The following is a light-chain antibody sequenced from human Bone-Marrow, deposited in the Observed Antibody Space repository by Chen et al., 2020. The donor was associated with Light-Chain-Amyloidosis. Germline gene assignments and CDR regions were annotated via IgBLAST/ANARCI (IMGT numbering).Light chain of an antibody. CDR1: QSVSSQ. J-gene: IGKJ5*01. CDR2: DAS. Sequence: EIVLTQSPATLSLSPGERVTLSCRASQSVSSQLAWYQQKPGQAPTLLIYDASNRATGFPARFSGSGSGTDFTLTISSLEPEDFAVYYCQQRYNWPITFGQGTRLQIK. CDR3: QQRYNWPIT. V-gene: IGKV3-11*01.